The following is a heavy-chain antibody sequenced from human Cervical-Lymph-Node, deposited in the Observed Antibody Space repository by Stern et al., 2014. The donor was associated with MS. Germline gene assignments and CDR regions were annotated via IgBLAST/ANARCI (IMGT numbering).Heavy chain of an antibody. CDR1: GFTVSSNY. J-gene: IGHJ4*02. D-gene: IGHD3-22*01. V-gene: IGHV3-53*01. Sequence: EQLVESGGGLIQPGGSLRLSCAASGFTVSSNYMSLVRQAPGKGLEWVSFIYSGGGTYYADSVKRRFTLSRAKSTTTLYLHIHSLRDEDTAVYYCARDSSGYNYFDYWGQGTLVTVSS. CDR2: IYSGGGT. CDR3: ARDSSGYNYFDY.